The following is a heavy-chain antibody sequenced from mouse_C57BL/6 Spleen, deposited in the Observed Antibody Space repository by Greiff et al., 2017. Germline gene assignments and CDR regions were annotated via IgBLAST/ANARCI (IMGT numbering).Heavy chain of an antibody. Sequence: VQLQQSGPELVKPGASVKMSCKASGYTFTDYNMHWVKQSHGKSLEWIGYINPNNGGTSYNQKFKGKATLTVYKSSSTAYMELRSLTSEDSAVYYCARGGWLLDYYAMDYWGQGTSVTVSS. CDR1: GYTFTDYN. CDR2: INPNNGGT. D-gene: IGHD2-3*01. V-gene: IGHV1-22*01. J-gene: IGHJ4*01. CDR3: ARGGWLLDYYAMDY.